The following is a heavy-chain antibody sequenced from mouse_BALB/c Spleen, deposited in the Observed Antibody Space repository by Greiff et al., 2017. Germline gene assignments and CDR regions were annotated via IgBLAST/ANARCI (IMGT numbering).Heavy chain of an antibody. CDR1: GFTFSSYT. D-gene: IGHD2-1*01. J-gene: IGHJ3*01. Sequence: EVQVVESGGGLVQPGGSLKLSCAASGFTFSSYTMSWVRQTPEKRLEWVAYISNGGGSTYYPDTVKGRFTISRDNAKNTLYLQMSSLKSEDTAMYYCARPLYYGNYEFAYWGQGTLVTVSA. CDR3: ARPLYYGNYEFAY. CDR2: ISNGGGST. V-gene: IGHV5-12-2*01.